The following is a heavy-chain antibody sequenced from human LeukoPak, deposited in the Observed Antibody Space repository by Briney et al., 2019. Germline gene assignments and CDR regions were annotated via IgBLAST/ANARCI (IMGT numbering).Heavy chain of an antibody. J-gene: IGHJ1*01. CDR2: ISAYNGNT. CDR3: ASYHTITMIQH. V-gene: IGHV1-18*01. D-gene: IGHD3-22*01. Sequence: ASVKVSCKASGYTFTSYGISWARQAPGQGLEWMGWISAYNGNTNYAQKLQGRVTMTTDTSTSTAYMELRSLRSDDTAVYYCASYHTITMIQHWGQGTLVTVSS. CDR1: GYTFTSYG.